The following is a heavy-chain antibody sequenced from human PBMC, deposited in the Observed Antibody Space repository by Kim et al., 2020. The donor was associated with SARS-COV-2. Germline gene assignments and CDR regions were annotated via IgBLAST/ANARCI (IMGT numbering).Heavy chain of an antibody. CDR3: ARARQIRYFDWLGAPFDD. J-gene: IGHJ4*02. CDR2: ISSSSSYI. CDR1: GFTFSSYS. Sequence: GGSLRLSCAASGFTFSSYSMNWVRQAPGKGLEWVSSISSSSSYIYYADSVKGRFTISRDTAKNSLYLQMNSLRAEDTAVYYCARARQIRYFDWLGAPFDDWGQGTLVTVSS. V-gene: IGHV3-21*01. D-gene: IGHD3-9*01.